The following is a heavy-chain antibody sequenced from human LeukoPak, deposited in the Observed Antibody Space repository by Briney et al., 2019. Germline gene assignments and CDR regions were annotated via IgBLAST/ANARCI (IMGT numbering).Heavy chain of an antibody. V-gene: IGHV5-51*01. Sequence: GGSLRLSCAASGFTFSSYAMSWVRQMPGKGLEWMGIIYPDDSDTRYSPSFQGQVTISADKSVSTAFLQWTSLKASDTAMYYCAIGGDSTTSCYRCFVYWGQGTLVTVSS. CDR3: AIGGDSTTSCYRCFVY. CDR1: GFTFSSYA. J-gene: IGHJ4*02. D-gene: IGHD2-2*01. CDR2: IYPDDSDT.